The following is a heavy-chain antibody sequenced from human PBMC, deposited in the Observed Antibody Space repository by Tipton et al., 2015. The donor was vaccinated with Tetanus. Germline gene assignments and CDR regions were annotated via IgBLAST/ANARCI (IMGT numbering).Heavy chain of an antibody. Sequence: SLRLSCAASGFTFSSYAMSWVRQAPGKGLEWVSAISGSGGSTYYADSVKGRFTISRDNSKNTLYLQMNSLRAEDTAVYYCATAYSSGWPRDDYYFDYWGQGTLVTVSS. V-gene: IGHV3-23*01. CDR3: ATAYSSGWPRDDYYFDY. J-gene: IGHJ4*02. CDR2: ISGSGGST. D-gene: IGHD6-19*01. CDR1: GFTFSSYA.